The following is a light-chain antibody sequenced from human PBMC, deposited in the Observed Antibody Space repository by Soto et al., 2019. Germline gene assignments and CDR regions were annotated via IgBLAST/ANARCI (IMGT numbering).Light chain of an antibody. V-gene: IGLV2-11*01. CDR1: SSDVGGYNY. J-gene: IGLJ2*01. CDR2: DVT. CDR3: RSYAGSYTFGVV. Sequence: QSVLTQPRSVSGSPGQSVTISCTGTSSDVGGYNYVSWYQQHPGKAPKLMIYDVTKRPSGVPDRFSGSKSGNTASLTISGLQAEDEADYYCRSYAGSYTFGVVFGGGTKLTVL.